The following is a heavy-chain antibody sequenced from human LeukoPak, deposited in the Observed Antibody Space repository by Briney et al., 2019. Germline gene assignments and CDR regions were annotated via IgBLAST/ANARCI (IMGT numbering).Heavy chain of an antibody. V-gene: IGHV1-69*04. Sequence: SVTVSCMASGGTFSSYAIRWVRQAPGQGLEWMGRIIPILGIANYAQKFQGRVTITADKSTSTAYMELSSLRSEDTAVYYCASRDGPDEYYFDYWGQGTLVTVSS. CDR1: GGTFSSYA. CDR3: ASRDGPDEYYFDY. J-gene: IGHJ4*02. D-gene: IGHD2-8*01. CDR2: IIPILGIA.